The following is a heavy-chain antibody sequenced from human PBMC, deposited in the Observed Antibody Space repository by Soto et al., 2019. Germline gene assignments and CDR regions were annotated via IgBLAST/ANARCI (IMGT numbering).Heavy chain of an antibody. J-gene: IGHJ4*02. CDR1: GFIVSNAW. CDR3: TTDKSY. Sequence: EVQLVESGGGLVKPGGSLRLSCAASGFIVSNAWVNWVRQAPGKGLAWVGRIKSETDGGATDYGTPVEGRFTISRDDSKSTLYLQMNSLKTEDTAVYYCTTDKSYWGQGTLVTVSA. V-gene: IGHV3-15*07. CDR2: IKSETDGGAT.